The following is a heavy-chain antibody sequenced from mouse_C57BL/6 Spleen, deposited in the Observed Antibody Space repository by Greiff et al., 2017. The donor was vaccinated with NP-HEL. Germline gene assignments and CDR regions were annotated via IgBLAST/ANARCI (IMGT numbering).Heavy chain of an antibody. V-gene: IGHV5-16*01. J-gene: IGHJ4*01. Sequence: EVKLVESEGGLVQPGSSMKLSCTASGFTFSDYYMAWVRQVPEKGLEWVANINYDGSSTYYLDSLKSRFIISRDNAKNILYLQMSSLKSEDTATYYCARDGGWAMDYWGQGTSVTVSS. CDR2: INYDGSST. D-gene: IGHD2-3*01. CDR1: GFTFSDYY. CDR3: ARDGGWAMDY.